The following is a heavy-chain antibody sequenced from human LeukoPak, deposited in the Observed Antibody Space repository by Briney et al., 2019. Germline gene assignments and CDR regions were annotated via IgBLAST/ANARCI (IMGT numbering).Heavy chain of an antibody. Sequence: SETLSLTCTVSGGSISSYYWSWIRQPPGKGLEWIGYIYYSGSTNYNPSLKSRVTISVDTSKNQFSLKLSSATAADTAVYYCARQVVVIGDAFDIWGQGTMVTVSS. J-gene: IGHJ3*02. CDR2: IYYSGST. V-gene: IGHV4-59*08. D-gene: IGHD3-22*01. CDR1: GGSISSYY. CDR3: ARQVVVIGDAFDI.